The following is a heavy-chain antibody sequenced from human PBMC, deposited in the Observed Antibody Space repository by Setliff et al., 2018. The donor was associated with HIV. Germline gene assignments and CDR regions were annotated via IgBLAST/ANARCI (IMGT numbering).Heavy chain of an antibody. V-gene: IGHV4-4*07. J-gene: IGHJ4*02. CDR3: ARDGDVYGGNSVFAIDY. Sequence: PSETLSLTCTVSGGSISSYYWSWIRQPAGKGLEWIGRIYTSGSTNYNPSLKSRVTMSVDTSKNQFSLKLSSVTAADTAVYYCARDGDVYGGNSVFAIDYWGQGTLVTV. CDR2: IYTSGST. D-gene: IGHD4-17*01. CDR1: GGSISSYY.